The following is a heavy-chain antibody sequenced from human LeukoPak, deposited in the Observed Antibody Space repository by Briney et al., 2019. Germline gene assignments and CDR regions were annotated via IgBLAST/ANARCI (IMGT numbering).Heavy chain of an antibody. CDR2: ISGSGGST. CDR3: AKDWSSRFGESNWFDP. D-gene: IGHD3-10*01. J-gene: IGHJ5*02. CDR1: GFTFSSYA. V-gene: IGHV3-23*01. Sequence: PGASLRLSCAASGFTFSSYAMSWVRQAPGKGLEWVSAISGSGGSTYYADSVKGRFTISRDNSKNTLYLQMNSWRAEDTAVYYCAKDWSSRFGESNWFDPWGQGTLVTVSS.